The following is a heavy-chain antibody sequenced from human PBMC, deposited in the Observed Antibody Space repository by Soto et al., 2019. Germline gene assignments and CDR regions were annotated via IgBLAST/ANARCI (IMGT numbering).Heavy chain of an antibody. CDR2: VYNSGST. D-gene: IGHD6-6*01. V-gene: IGHV4-59*12. CDR3: ARGVLTYSSSSGGYNWFDP. J-gene: IGHJ5*02. CDR1: GGSISSNY. Sequence: SETLSLTCTVSGGSISSNYWTWIRQPPGKGLEWIGYVYNSGSTYYNPSLKSRVTISVDTSKNQFSLKLSSVTAADTAVYYCARGVLTYSSSSGGYNWFDPWGQGTLVTVSS.